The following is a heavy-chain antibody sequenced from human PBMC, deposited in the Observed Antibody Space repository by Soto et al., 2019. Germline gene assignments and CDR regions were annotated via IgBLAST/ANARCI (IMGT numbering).Heavy chain of an antibody. Sequence: QLQLQESGPGLVKPSETLSLTCTVSGGSISSSSYYWGWISQPPGKGLEWIGSIYYSGSTYYNPSLKSRVTISVDTYKNQFSLELTSVTAADAAVYYCARLNDVWSGYWYGMDVWVQGTTVTVSS. CDR2: IYYSGST. V-gene: IGHV4-39*01. CDR1: GGSISSSSYY. CDR3: ARLNDVWSGYWYGMDV. J-gene: IGHJ6*02. D-gene: IGHD3-3*01.